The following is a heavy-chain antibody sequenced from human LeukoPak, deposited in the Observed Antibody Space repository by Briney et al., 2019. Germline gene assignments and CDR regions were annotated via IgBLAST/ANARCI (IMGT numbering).Heavy chain of an antibody. CDR3: AYGAFDY. CDR1: GYTFTSYY. CDR2: INASGGST. V-gene: IGHV1-46*03. D-gene: IGHD4-17*01. Sequence: ASAKDSCEPSGYTFTSYYMHSVRQTPGHGLEWMGIINASGGSTSYAQKFQGRVTMTRDTSTSTDYMELSSLRSEDASVYYCAYGAFDYWGQGTLVTVSS. J-gene: IGHJ4*02.